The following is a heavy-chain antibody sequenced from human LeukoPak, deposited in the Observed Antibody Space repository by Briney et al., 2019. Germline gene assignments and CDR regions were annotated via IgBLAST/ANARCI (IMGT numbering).Heavy chain of an antibody. Sequence: GGSLRLSCAASGFTFSSYEMNWVRQAPGKGLGGVSDISSSGSTIYYADSVKGRFTICRDNAKNSLYLQVNSLRAEDTAVYYCAELGITMIGGVWGKGTTVTISS. J-gene: IGHJ6*04. V-gene: IGHV3-48*03. CDR1: GFTFSSYE. CDR2: ISSSGSTI. CDR3: AELGITMIGGV. D-gene: IGHD3-10*02.